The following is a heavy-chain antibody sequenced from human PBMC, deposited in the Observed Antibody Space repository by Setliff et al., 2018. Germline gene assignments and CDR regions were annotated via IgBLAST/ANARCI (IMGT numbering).Heavy chain of an antibody. CDR1: GFVFGTYG. D-gene: IGHD3-10*01. CDR2: VRFDGSYK. Sequence: PGGSLRLSCAASGFVFGTYGMHWVRQAPGKGLDWVASVRFDGSYKVYADSVKGRFTISRDKSENTLFLQMTSLRPEDTGVYYCVKVKKPLIRGSGFDYWGRGTLVTVSS. J-gene: IGHJ4*02. V-gene: IGHV3-30*02. CDR3: VKVKKPLIRGSGFDY.